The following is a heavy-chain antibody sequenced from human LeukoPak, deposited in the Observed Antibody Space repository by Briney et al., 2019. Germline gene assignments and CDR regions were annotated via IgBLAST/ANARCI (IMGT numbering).Heavy chain of an antibody. D-gene: IGHD4-23*01. V-gene: IGHV3-21*01. J-gene: IGHJ4*02. CDR1: GFTFSSYS. CDR3: ARVGDYGGKTHVFDY. CDR2: ISSSSSYI. Sequence: KPGGSLRLSCAASGFTFSSYSMNWVRQAPGKGLEWVSSISSSSSYIYYADSVKGRFTISRDNAKNSLYLQMNSLRAEDTAVYYCARVGDYGGKTHVFDYWGQGTLITVSS.